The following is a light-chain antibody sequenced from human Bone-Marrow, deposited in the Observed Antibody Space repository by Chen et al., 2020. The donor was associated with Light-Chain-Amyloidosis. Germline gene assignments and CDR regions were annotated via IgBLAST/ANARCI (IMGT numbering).Light chain of an antibody. CDR3: QQYGTSPLT. CDR1: QTISSNY. CDR2: GSS. Sequence: EIVFTQSQGTLSLSPGEGANLSCRASQTISSNYLTWYQQKFGQAPRLLIYGSSSRATGIPDRCTGSGSGTDFTLTINRLEPEDFAMYYCQQYGTSPLTFGGGTKVEIK. J-gene: IGKJ4*01. V-gene: IGKV3-20*01.